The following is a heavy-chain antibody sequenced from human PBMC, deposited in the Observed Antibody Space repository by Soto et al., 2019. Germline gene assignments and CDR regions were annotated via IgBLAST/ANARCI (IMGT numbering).Heavy chain of an antibody. CDR2: IIPIFGTA. V-gene: IGHV1-69*13. J-gene: IGHJ5*02. CDR3: ARDLSREDRDIVVVVAATPLGWFDP. CDR1: GGTFSSYA. Sequence: GASVKLCCKASGGTFSSYASSWVRQAHEQGLEWMGGIIPIFGTANYAQKFQGRVTITADESTSTAYMELSSLRSEDTAVYYCARDLSREDRDIVVVVAATPLGWFDPWGQGTLVTVSS. D-gene: IGHD2-15*01.